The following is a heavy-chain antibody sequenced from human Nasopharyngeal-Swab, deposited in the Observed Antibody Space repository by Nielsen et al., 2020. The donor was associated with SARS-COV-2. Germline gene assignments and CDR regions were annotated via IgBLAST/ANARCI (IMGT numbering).Heavy chain of an antibody. CDR2: THISEGT. CDR3: ARVLTRNLVVALVLDAFDI. V-gene: IGHV4-59*10. Sequence: SETLSLTCAVYGGSFSGYYWSWIRQPAGKGPEWIGRTHISEGTIYNPSLRSRVTISKDTSKNQFSLKLSSVTAADSAVYYCARVLTRNLVVALVLDAFDIWGQGTMVTVSS. CDR1: GGSFSGYY. D-gene: IGHD2-15*01. J-gene: IGHJ3*02.